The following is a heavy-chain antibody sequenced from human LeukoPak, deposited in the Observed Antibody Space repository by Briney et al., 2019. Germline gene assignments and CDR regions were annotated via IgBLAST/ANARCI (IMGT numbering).Heavy chain of an antibody. J-gene: IGHJ4*02. CDR2: ISGSGGST. Sequence: GGSLRLSCAASGFTFSSYAMSWVRQAPGKGLEWVSAISGSGGSTYYADSVKGRFTISRDNSKNTLYLQMNSLRAEDTAVYYCTKNLYGDYYFDYWDQGTLVTVSS. CDR3: TKNLYGDYYFDY. D-gene: IGHD4-17*01. V-gene: IGHV3-23*01. CDR1: GFTFSSYA.